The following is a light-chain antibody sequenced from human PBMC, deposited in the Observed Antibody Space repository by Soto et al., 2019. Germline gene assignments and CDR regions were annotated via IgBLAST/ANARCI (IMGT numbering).Light chain of an antibody. J-gene: IGLJ1*01. CDR1: SSDVGGYNY. Sequence: QSVLTQPPSASGSPGQSVTISCTGTSSDVGGYNYVSWYQQHPGKSPKLMIYEVSKRPSGVPDRFSGSKSGTSASLAITGLRAEDEDDYYCQSYDNNSDYVFGTGTKLTVL. CDR2: EVS. CDR3: QSYDNNSDYV. V-gene: IGLV2-8*01.